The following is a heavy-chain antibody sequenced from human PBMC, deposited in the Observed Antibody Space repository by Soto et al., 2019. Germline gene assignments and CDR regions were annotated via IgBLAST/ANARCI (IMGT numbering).Heavy chain of an antibody. CDR1: GVSFNTYA. CDR3: ARGDNFWSGRFDP. CDR2: IIPMFGTGSDTQG. Sequence: QLVLVQSGAELKNAGSSVKVSCKASGVSFNTYATHWLRQAPGQGLEWMGGIIPMFGTGSDTQGHYAQRFRGRVIITADEYTTTAFMELNSLTSDDTALYYCARGDNFWSGRFDPWGQGALVTVS. V-gene: IGHV1-69*01. D-gene: IGHD3-3*01. J-gene: IGHJ5*02.